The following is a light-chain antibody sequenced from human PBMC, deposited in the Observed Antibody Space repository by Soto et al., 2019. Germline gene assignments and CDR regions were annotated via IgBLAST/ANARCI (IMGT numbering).Light chain of an antibody. CDR1: QGITNS. CDR3: QKYNSAPFP. V-gene: IGKV1-27*01. CDR2: AAS. Sequence: DIQMTQSPSSLSASVGDTVTITCRASQGITNSLARYQQKPGKVPNLLIYAASTLQSGVPSRFSGGGSGTDFTLAIRSLQPEDVATYYCQKYNSAPFPFGPGTKVDIK. J-gene: IGKJ3*01.